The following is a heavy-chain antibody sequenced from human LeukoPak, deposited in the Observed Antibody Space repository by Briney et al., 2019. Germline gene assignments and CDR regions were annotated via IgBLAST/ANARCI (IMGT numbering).Heavy chain of an antibody. CDR3: AKAEGYDILTGLDY. J-gene: IGHJ4*02. D-gene: IGHD3-9*01. CDR2: ISVSGDGT. V-gene: IGHV3-23*01. Sequence: GGSLRLSCAASGFTFSDYGMSWVRQAPGKGLEWVSGISVSGDGTFYADSVRGRFTISRDNSKNTLYLQMNSLRTEDTAVYYCAKAEGYDILTGLDYWGQGTLVTVSS. CDR1: GFTFSDYG.